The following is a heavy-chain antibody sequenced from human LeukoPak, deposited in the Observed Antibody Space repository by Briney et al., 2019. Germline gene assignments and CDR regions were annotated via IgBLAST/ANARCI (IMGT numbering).Heavy chain of an antibody. CDR2: IYASGST. J-gene: IGHJ4*02. V-gene: IGHV4-38-2*02. CDR1: GYSISSGYY. CDR3: ARDSNLEYSSSRGLGR. Sequence: PSETLSLTCIVSGYSISSGYYWGWIRQPAGKGLEWIGRIYASGSTYYNPSLKSRVTMSVDTSKNQFSLRLTTVTAADAAVYYCARDSNLEYSSSRGLGRWGQGTLVTVSS. D-gene: IGHD6-6*01.